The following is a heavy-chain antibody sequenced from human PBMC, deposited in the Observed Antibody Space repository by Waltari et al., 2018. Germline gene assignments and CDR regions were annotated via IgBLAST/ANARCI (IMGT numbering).Heavy chain of an antibody. CDR3: VRSSSHAVY. D-gene: IGHD2-2*01. V-gene: IGHV3-21*06. CDR1: GFSFSNYI. CDR2: ISSGSSYI. Sequence: EVQLVESGGALVRPGGSLRRFCPASGFSFSNYIMNWVRQPPGKGRGWVSSISSGSSYIYYAESLKGRFTITRDDAKNSLYLQMNSLRAEDAAVYYCVRSSSHAVYWGRGTQVTVSS. J-gene: IGHJ4*02.